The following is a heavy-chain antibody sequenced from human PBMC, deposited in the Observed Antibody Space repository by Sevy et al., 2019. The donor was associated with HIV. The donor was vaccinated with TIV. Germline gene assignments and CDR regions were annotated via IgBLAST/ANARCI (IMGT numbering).Heavy chain of an antibody. Sequence: SETLSLTCTVSGGSITNYYWGWIRQPPGMRLEWIGYIHSSGNTNSNPSLKSRVTISVDTSKNHFSLNLNSVTAADTAVYYCARYMGSGTSFDYWGQGTLVTVSS. J-gene: IGHJ4*02. V-gene: IGHV4-59*13. CDR3: ARYMGSGTSFDY. D-gene: IGHD6-13*01. CDR2: IHSSGNT. CDR1: GGSITNYY.